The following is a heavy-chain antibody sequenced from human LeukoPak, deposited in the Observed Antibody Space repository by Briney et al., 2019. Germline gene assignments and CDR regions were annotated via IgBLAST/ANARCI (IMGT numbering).Heavy chain of an antibody. D-gene: IGHD3-3*01. CDR3: ARDGLAGDFGVVIDY. Sequence: GASVKVSCKASGYTFTGYYMHWVRQAPGQGLEWMGWINPNSGGTNYAQKFQGRVTMTRDTSISTAYMELSRLRSDDTAVYYCARDGLAGDFGVVIDYWGQGTLVTVSP. CDR2: INPNSGGT. V-gene: IGHV1-2*02. J-gene: IGHJ4*02. CDR1: GYTFTGYY.